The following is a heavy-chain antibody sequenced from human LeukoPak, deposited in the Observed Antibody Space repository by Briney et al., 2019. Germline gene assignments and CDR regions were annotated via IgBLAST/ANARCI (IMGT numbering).Heavy chain of an antibody. CDR3: AKDHHHYDFWSGYYIRY. Sequence: PGGSLRLFCAASGFTFSSYAMSWVRQAPGKGLEWVSAISGSGGSTYYADSVKGRFTISRDNSKNTLYLQMNSLRAEDTAVYYCAKDHHHYDFWSGYYIRYWGQGTLVTVSS. CDR1: GFTFSSYA. D-gene: IGHD3-3*01. CDR2: ISGSGGST. J-gene: IGHJ4*02. V-gene: IGHV3-23*01.